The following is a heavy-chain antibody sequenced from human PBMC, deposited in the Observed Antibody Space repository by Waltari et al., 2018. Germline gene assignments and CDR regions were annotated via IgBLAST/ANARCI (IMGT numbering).Heavy chain of an antibody. J-gene: IGHJ4*02. Sequence: EVQLVESGGGLVQPGGSLRLSCAASGFTFSAFWMNWVRQPPGKGLEWVANIKQDGSEKYYVDSVKGRLTISRDNAENSLYLQMNSLRAEDTAVYYCASNQVPAVTVQNDYWGQGTLVTVSS. CDR1: GFTFSAFW. D-gene: IGHD2-2*01. V-gene: IGHV3-7*01. CDR2: IKQDGSEK. CDR3: ASNQVPAVTVQNDY.